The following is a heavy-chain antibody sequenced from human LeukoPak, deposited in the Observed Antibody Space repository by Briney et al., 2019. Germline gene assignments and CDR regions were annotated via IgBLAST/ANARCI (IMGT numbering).Heavy chain of an antibody. V-gene: IGHV4-61*02. Sequence: SETLSLTCAVSGGSIRSGSYYWSWIRQAAGKGLEWIGRVYTSGSTNYNPSLESRVTISVDTSKNQFSLNLSSVTAADTAVYYCAGGVTIVRGTSKHFDYWGQGTLVTVSS. CDR1: GGSIRSGSYY. J-gene: IGHJ4*02. CDR3: AGGVTIVRGTSKHFDY. CDR2: VYTSGST. D-gene: IGHD3-10*01.